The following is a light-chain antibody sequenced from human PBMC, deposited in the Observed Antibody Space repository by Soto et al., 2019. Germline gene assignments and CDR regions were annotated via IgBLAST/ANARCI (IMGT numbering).Light chain of an antibody. V-gene: IGLV1-40*01. CDR1: GSNIGSNYD. CDR2: GNS. CDR3: QSYDRSLTGVV. Sequence: QSVLTQPPSVSGAPGQRVTISCTGSGSNIGSNYDVHWYQQIPGTAPRLVIYGNSHRPSGVPDRFSGSKSGSSGSLAITGLQAEDEAYYYCQSYDRSLTGVVFGGGTKVTVL. J-gene: IGLJ2*01.